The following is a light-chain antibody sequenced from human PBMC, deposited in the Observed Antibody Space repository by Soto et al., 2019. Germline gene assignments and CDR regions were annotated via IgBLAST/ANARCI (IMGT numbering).Light chain of an antibody. V-gene: IGKV1-13*02. J-gene: IGKJ1*01. CDR3: QQFNSYPRT. CDR2: DAS. Sequence: AIQLTQSPSSLSASVGDRVTITCRASQGISSALAGYQQKPGKAPKLLIYDASSLESGVPSRFSGSGSGTDFTLTISSLQPEDFATYYCQQFNSYPRTFGQGTKVEIK. CDR1: QGISSA.